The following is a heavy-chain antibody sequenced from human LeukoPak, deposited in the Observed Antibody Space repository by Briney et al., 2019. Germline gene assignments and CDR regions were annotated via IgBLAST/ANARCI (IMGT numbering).Heavy chain of an antibody. CDR2: IKQDGSEK. Sequence: GGSLRLSCAASGFTFSSYWMSWVRQAPGKGLEWVANIKQDGSEKYYVDSVKGRFTISRDNAKNSLYLQMNSLRAEDTAVYYCARGQRAMDSGYDSAYMDVWGKGTTVTISS. CDR3: ARGQRAMDSGYDSAYMDV. D-gene: IGHD5-12*01. CDR1: GFTFSSYW. J-gene: IGHJ6*03. V-gene: IGHV3-7*01.